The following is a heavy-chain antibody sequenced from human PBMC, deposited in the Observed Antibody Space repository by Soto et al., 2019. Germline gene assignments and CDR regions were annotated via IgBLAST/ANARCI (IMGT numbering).Heavy chain of an antibody. D-gene: IGHD3-10*01. CDR1: GGSFSGYY. J-gene: IGHJ6*03. CDR3: ARGLSYYFGSGSYGSASYYYYSMDV. Sequence: SETLSLTCAVYGGSFSGYYWSWIRQPPGKGLEWIGEINHSGGTNYNPSLKSRVTISVDTSKNQFSLKLSSVTAADTAVYYCARGLSYYFGSGSYGSASYYYYSMDVWGKATPVTASS. V-gene: IGHV4-34*01. CDR2: INHSGGT.